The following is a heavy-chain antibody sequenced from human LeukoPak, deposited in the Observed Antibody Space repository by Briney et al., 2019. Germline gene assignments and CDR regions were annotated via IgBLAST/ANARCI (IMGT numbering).Heavy chain of an antibody. J-gene: IGHJ5*02. D-gene: IGHD5-18*01. CDR3: AGLRGYSSS. CDR1: GGSISTSSYY. V-gene: IGHV4-39*01. Sequence: PSETLSLTCTVSGGSISTSSYYWGWIRQPPGKGLEWIGTIYYSGRIDYNPSLKSRVTLSVDTSKNQFSLKLSSVTAADTAVYYCAGLRGYSSSWGQGTLVTVSS. CDR2: IYYSGRI.